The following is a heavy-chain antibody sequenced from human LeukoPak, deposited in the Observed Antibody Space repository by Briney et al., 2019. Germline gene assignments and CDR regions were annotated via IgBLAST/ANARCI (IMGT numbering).Heavy chain of an antibody. V-gene: IGHV3-48*03. CDR3: AREYIAAAGTSFDY. J-gene: IGHJ4*02. D-gene: IGHD6-13*01. CDR1: GFTFSSYE. Sequence: GGSLRLSCAASGFTFSSYEMNWVRQAPGKGLEWVSYISSSGSTIYYADSVKGRFTISRDNAKNSLYLQMNSLRAEDTAVYYCAREYIAAAGTSFDYWGQGTLVTVSS. CDR2: ISSSGSTI.